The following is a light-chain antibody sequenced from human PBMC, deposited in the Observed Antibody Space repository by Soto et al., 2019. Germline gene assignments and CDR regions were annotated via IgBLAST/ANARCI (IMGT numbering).Light chain of an antibody. CDR3: IQAIPGRT. CDR2: LGS. V-gene: IGKV2-28*01. CDR1: QSLLHSNGYNY. J-gene: IGKJ1*01. Sequence: DIVLTQSPLSLPVTPGEPASISCRSSQSLLHSNGYNYLDWYLQKPGQSPQLLIYLGSSRASGGTDRFSGSGSSTDFTLKISRVEAEYVGIYYCIQAIPGRTFGQRTKVEIQ.